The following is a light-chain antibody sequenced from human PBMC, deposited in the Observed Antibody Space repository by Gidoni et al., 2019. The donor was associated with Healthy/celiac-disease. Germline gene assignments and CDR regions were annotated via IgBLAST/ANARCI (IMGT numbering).Light chain of an antibody. Sequence: SALTQPASLSGSPGPSIARSCTGTSSDVGGYNFVSWYQQHPDKAPKLIIYEVSNRPSGVSNRFSGSKSGNTASLTISGLQAADEADYFCSSYTSNNTRVFGGGTKVTVL. CDR2: EVS. CDR3: SSYTSNNTRV. J-gene: IGLJ3*02. CDR1: SSDVGGYNF. V-gene: IGLV2-14*01.